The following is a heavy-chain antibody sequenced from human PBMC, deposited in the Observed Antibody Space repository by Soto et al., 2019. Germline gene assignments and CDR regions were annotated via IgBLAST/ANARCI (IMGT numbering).Heavy chain of an antibody. V-gene: IGHV4-28*01. Sequence: QVQLQESGPGLVKPSDTLSLTCAVSGYSISSSNWWGWIRPPPGKGLEWIGYIYYSGTTYYNPSLKSRVTMSVDTSKNQFSLKRNSVTAVETAVYYCARREIQGPIDSWGQGTLVTVSS. D-gene: IGHD1-26*01. CDR2: IYYSGTT. CDR3: ARREIQGPIDS. CDR1: GYSISSSNW. J-gene: IGHJ4*02.